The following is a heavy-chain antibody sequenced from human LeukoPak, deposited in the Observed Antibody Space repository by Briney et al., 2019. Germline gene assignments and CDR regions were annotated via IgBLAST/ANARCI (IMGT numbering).Heavy chain of an antibody. V-gene: IGHV1-69*05. Sequence: SVKVSCKASGYTFTSYYMHWVRQAPGQGLEWMGRIIPIFGTANYAQKFQGRVTITTDESTSTAYMELSSLRSEDTAVYYCARDDYGDRNAFDIWGQGTMVTVSS. CDR2: IIPIFGTA. J-gene: IGHJ3*02. CDR3: ARDDYGDRNAFDI. CDR1: GYTFTSYY. D-gene: IGHD4-17*01.